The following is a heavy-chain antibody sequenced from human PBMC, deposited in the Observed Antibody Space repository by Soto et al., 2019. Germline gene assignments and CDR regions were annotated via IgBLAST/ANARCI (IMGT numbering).Heavy chain of an antibody. CDR1: GFTFSSYG. D-gene: IGHD3-22*01. Sequence: GGSLRLSCAASGFTFSSYGMHWVRQAPGKGLEWVAVISYDGSNKYYADSVKGRFTISRDNSKNTLYLQMNSLRAEDTAVYYCAKEDYDSSGLDYWGQGTLVTVSS. CDR3: AKEDYDSSGLDY. J-gene: IGHJ4*02. V-gene: IGHV3-30*18. CDR2: ISYDGSNK.